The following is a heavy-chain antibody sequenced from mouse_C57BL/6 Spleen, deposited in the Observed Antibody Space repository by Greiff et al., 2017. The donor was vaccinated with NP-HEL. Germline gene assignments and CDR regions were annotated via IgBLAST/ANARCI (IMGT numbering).Heavy chain of an antibody. J-gene: IGHJ3*01. CDR1: GYTFTSYG. Sequence: VQLQQSGAELARPGASVKLSCKASGYTFTSYGISWVKQRTGQGLEWIGEIYPRSGNTYYNEKFKGKATLTADKSSSTAYMELRSLTSEDSAVYFCARRGYGNYGAWFAYWGQGTLVTVSA. D-gene: IGHD2-1*01. V-gene: IGHV1-81*01. CDR3: ARRGYGNYGAWFAY. CDR2: IYPRSGNT.